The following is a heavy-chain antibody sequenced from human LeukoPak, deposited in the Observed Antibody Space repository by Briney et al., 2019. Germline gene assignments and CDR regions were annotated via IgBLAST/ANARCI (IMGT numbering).Heavy chain of an antibody. J-gene: IGHJ2*01. Sequence: GRSLRLSCAASGFTFSNYGMHWVRQAPGKGLEWVAVLSSDGNNKYSADSVKGRFTISRDNSKNTMYLQMNSLRIEDTAVYYCARDWEYWYFDLWGRGTLVTVSS. CDR2: LSSDGNNK. D-gene: IGHD2/OR15-2a*01. V-gene: IGHV3-30*03. CDR3: ARDWEYWYFDL. CDR1: GFTFSNYG.